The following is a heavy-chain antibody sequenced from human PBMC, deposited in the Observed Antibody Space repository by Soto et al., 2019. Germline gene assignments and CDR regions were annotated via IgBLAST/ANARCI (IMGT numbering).Heavy chain of an antibody. CDR3: ARLLGNYYYYGMDV. CDR1: GGTFSSYA. V-gene: IGHV1-18*01. Sequence: GASVKVSCKASGGTFSSYAISWVRQAPGQGLEWMGWISAYNGNTNYAQKLQGRVTMTTDTSTSTAYMELRSLRSDDTAVYYCARLLGNYYYYGMDVWGQGTTVTVS. D-gene: IGHD2-15*01. CDR2: ISAYNGNT. J-gene: IGHJ6*02.